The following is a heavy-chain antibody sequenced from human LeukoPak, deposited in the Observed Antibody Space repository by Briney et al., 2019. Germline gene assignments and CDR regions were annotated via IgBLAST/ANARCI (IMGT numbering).Heavy chain of an antibody. D-gene: IGHD6-19*01. CDR2: IKEDGSIQ. V-gene: IGHV3-7*01. Sequence: GGSLRLSCVASGLTFSSYWMTWVRQAPGKGLEWLANIKEDGSIQYYLDSVRGRFTISRDNAETSVYLQLNSLRADDTAVYYCARDVWTGVAVSDYWGQGTLVTVSS. CDR3: ARDVWTGVAVSDY. CDR1: GLTFSSYW. J-gene: IGHJ4*02.